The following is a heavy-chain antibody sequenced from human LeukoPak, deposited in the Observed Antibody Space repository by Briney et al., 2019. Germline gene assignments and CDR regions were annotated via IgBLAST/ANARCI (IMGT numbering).Heavy chain of an antibody. CDR3: AKGHTDYGTGFDL. Sequence: GRSLRLSCAASGFTFSSSAMSWVRQAPGKGLEWVSGISGSGVSTNYADSVKGRFTISRDSSKNSLYLKMNSLRAEDTAVYYCAKGHTDYGTGFDLWGQGTLVIVSS. J-gene: IGHJ4*02. V-gene: IGHV3-23*01. D-gene: IGHD4-17*01. CDR1: GFTFSSSA. CDR2: ISGSGVST.